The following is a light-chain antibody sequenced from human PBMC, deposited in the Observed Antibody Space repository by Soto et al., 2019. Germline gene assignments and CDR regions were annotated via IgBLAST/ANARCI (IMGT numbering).Light chain of an antibody. CDR2: DAS. CDR1: QRISGY. J-gene: IGKJ1*01. Sequence: EVVLRQSPVTLSLSPGEIATLSCRASQRISGYLAWYQQRPGQAPRLLIYDASNRATGIPVRFSGSGSGTDYTLTITNLESEDFAVYYCQQRSNWPWTFGQGTKVDI. CDR3: QQRSNWPWT. V-gene: IGKV3-11*01.